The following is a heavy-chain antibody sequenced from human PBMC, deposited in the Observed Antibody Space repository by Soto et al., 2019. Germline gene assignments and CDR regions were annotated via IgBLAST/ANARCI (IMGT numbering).Heavy chain of an antibody. Sequence: SETLSLTCTVSGGSISSYYWGWIRQPPGKGLEWIGSIYYSGSTYYNPSLKSRVTISVDTSKNQFSLKLSSVTAADTAVYYCARIPEAGYSSSWNSYYYYYGMDVWGQGTTVTVSS. CDR1: GGSISSYY. J-gene: IGHJ6*02. V-gene: IGHV4-39*01. D-gene: IGHD6-13*01. CDR2: IYYSGST. CDR3: ARIPEAGYSSSWNSYYYYYGMDV.